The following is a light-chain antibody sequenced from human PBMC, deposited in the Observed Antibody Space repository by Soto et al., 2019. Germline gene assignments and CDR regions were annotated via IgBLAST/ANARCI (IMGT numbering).Light chain of an antibody. CDR2: EVT. J-gene: IGLJ1*01. V-gene: IGLV2-14*01. CDR3: SSYTSNTTPYV. Sequence: QSLLTQPXSVSGSPGQSITISCTGTSSDVGGYNYVSWYQQLPGKAPKLMIYEVTKRPSGVSNRFSGSKSGNTASLTISGLQAEDEGDYYCSSYTSNTTPYVFGTGTKVTVL. CDR1: SSDVGGYNY.